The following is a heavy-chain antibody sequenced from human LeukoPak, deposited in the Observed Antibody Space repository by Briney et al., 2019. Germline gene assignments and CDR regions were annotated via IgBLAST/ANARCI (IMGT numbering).Heavy chain of an antibody. CDR1: GGSISSGSYY. CDR2: IYYSGST. D-gene: IGHD3-3*01. J-gene: IGHJ4*02. CDR3: ARFWSGYSYFDY. V-gene: IGHV4-61*01. Sequence: SETLSLTCTVSGGSISSGSYYWSWIRQPPGKGLEWIGYIYYSGSTNYNPSLKSRVTISVDTSKNQFSLKLSSVTAADTAVYYCARFWSGYSYFDYWGQGTLVTVSS.